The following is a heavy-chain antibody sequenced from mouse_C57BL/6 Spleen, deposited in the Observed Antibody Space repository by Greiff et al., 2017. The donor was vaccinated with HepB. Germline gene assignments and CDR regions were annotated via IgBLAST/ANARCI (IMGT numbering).Heavy chain of an antibody. D-gene: IGHD4-1*01. CDR2: IYPRDGST. CDR1: GYTFTSYD. J-gene: IGHJ3*01. Sequence: QVQLKQSGPELVKPGASVKLSCKASGYTFTSYDINWVKQRPGQGLEWIGWIYPRDGSTKYNEKFKGKAILTVDTSSSTAYMELHSLTSEDSAVYFCARGGKTGPAWFAYWGQGTLVTVSA. CDR3: ARGGKTGPAWFAY. V-gene: IGHV1-85*01.